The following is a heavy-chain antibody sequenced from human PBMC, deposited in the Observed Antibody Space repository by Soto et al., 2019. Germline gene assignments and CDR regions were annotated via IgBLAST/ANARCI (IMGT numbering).Heavy chain of an antibody. CDR3: EKDAERTSGWYYFDY. D-gene: IGHD6-19*01. CDR1: GFTFSTYA. V-gene: IGHV3-23*01. J-gene: IGHJ4*02. Sequence: GGSLRLSCAASGFTFSTYAMGWVRQAPGKGLEWVSVMSNSGDNTYYADSVKGRFTISRDNSENTLYLQMSSLRAEDTAVYYCEKDAERTSGWYYFDYWGQGTLVTVSS. CDR2: MSNSGDNT.